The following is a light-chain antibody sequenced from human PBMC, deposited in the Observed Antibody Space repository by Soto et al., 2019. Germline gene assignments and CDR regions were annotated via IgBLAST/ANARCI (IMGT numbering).Light chain of an antibody. CDR3: QQYESSWT. V-gene: IGKV3-20*01. CDR2: GAS. Sequence: EIVLTQSPGTMSLSPGEGATLSCRASQSISSTFLAWYQHKPGQAPRVLIYGASRRAAGIPDRFSGSGSGTDFTLTISRLEPEDFAVYYCQQYESSWTFGQVTKVEMK. CDR1: QSISSTF. J-gene: IGKJ1*01.